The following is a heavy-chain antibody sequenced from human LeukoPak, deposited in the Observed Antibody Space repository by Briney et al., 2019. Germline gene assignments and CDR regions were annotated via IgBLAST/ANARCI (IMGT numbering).Heavy chain of an antibody. Sequence: GGSPRLSCAASGFTFSSYGMHWVRQAPGKGLEWVAVISYDGSKKYYADSVKGRFTISRDNSKNTLYLQMNSLRAEDTAVYYCAKVAKYCSSTSCYSFDDYWGQGTLVTVSS. J-gene: IGHJ4*02. D-gene: IGHD2-2*01. CDR3: AKVAKYCSSTSCYSFDDY. CDR2: ISYDGSKK. CDR1: GFTFSSYG. V-gene: IGHV3-30*18.